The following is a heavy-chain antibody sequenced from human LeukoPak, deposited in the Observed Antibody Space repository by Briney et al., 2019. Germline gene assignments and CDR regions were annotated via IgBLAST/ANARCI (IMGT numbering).Heavy chain of an antibody. V-gene: IGHV1-2*04. D-gene: IGHD6-13*01. Sequence: GASVKVSCKASGYTFTGYYMHWVRQAPGQGLEWMGWINPNSGGTNYAQKFQGWVTMTRDTSISAAYMELSRLRSDGTAVYYCARAGEHSSWYESYYYYYGMDVWGQGTTVTVSS. J-gene: IGHJ6*02. CDR2: INPNSGGT. CDR3: ARAGEHSSWYESYYYYYGMDV. CDR1: GYTFTGYY.